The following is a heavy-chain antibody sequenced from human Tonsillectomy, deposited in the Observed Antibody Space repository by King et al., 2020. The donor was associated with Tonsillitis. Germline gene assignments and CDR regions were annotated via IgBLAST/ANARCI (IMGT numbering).Heavy chain of an antibody. CDR2: ISWNSGSI. D-gene: IGHD3-22*01. CDR3: AKDLDMIVVVNDAFDI. CDR1: GFTFDDYA. V-gene: IGHV3-9*01. J-gene: IGHJ3*02. Sequence: VQLVESGGGLVQPGRSLRLSCAASGFTFDDYAMHWVRQAPGKGLEWVSGISWNSGSIAYADSVEGRFTISRDNAKNFLHLQMNSLRVEDTALYYCAKDLDMIVVVNDAFDIWGQGTMVTVSS.